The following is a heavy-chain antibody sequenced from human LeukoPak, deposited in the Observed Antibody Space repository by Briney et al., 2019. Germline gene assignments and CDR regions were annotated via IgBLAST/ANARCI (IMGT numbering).Heavy chain of an antibody. V-gene: IGHV3-7*01. J-gene: IGHJ6*02. CDR3: ARVGGLGTAPFYYYGMDV. CDR2: IKQDGSEK. D-gene: IGHD1-26*01. Sequence: GGSLRLSCAASGFTFSSYWMSWVRQAPGKGLEWVANIKQDGSEKYYVDSVKGRFTISRDNAKNSLYLQMNSLRAEDTAVYYCARVGGLGTAPFYYYGMDVWGQGTTVTVSS. CDR1: GFTFSSYW.